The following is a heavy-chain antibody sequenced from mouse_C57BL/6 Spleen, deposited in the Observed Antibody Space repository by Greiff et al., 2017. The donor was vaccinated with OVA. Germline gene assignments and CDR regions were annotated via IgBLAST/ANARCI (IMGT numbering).Heavy chain of an antibody. Sequence: VQLQQPGAELVKPGASVKLSCKASGYTFTSYWMHWVKQRPGQGLEWIGMIHPNSGSTNYNEKFKSKATLTVDKSSSTAYMQLSSLTSEDSAVYYCARSIYYGNYPHWYFDVWGTGTTVTVSS. CDR2: IHPNSGST. CDR1: GYTFTSYW. V-gene: IGHV1-64*01. D-gene: IGHD2-1*01. J-gene: IGHJ1*03. CDR3: ARSIYYGNYPHWYFDV.